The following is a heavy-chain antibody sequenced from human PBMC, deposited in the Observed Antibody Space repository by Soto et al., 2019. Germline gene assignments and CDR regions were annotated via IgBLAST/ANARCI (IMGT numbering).Heavy chain of an antibody. D-gene: IGHD3-9*01. V-gene: IGHV5-10-1*01. Sequence: GESLKISCKGSGYSFTSYWISWVSQMPGTGLGWMGRIDPSDSYTNYSPSFQGNVPISADKSISTAHLQWSSLKASDTALYYWARDGGVGSSFDCVGVDDWGQWTTVSVSS. J-gene: IGHJ6*02. CDR3: ARDGGVGSSFDCVGVDD. CDR1: GYSFTSYW. CDR2: IDPSDSYT.